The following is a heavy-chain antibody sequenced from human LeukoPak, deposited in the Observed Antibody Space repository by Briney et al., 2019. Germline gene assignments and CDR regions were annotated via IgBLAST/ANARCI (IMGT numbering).Heavy chain of an antibody. CDR3: ARDKGGVRGVMG. D-gene: IGHD3-10*01. J-gene: IGHJ4*02. CDR1: GGSISSYY. Sequence: SETLSLTCTVSGGSISSYYWSWIRQPPGKGLEWIGYIYSSGSTYYNPSLKSRVTISVDTSKNQFSLKLSSVTAADTAVYYCARDKGGVRGVMGWGQGTLVTVSS. CDR2: IYSSGST. V-gene: IGHV4-4*08.